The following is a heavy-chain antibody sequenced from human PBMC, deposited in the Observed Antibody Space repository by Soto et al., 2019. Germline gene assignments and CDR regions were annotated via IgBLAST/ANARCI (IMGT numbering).Heavy chain of an antibody. V-gene: IGHV3-21*01. CDR1: GFTFSSYS. J-gene: IGHJ6*02. Sequence: PGGSLRLSCAASGFTFSSYSMNWVRQAPGKGLEWVSSISSSSSYIYYADSVKGRFTISRDNAKNSLYLQMNSLRAEDTAVYYCERDLSSRHEWGYYYYGMDVWGQGTTVTVSS. D-gene: IGHD2-8*01. CDR3: ERDLSSRHEWGYYYYGMDV. CDR2: ISSSSSYI.